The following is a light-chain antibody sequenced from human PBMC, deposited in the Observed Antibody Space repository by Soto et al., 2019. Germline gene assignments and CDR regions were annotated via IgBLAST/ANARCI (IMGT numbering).Light chain of an antibody. V-gene: IGKV3-20*01. J-gene: IGKJ2*01. CDR3: HQYGSSPPYT. Sequence: EIELTQSPGTLSLSPGESATLSCRASQSVSSSYLAWYQQKPGQAPRLLIYGASSSATGIPDSFSGSGSGTDFTLTISRLEPEEFSVYYCHQYGSSPPYTFGQGTKLEIK. CDR2: GAS. CDR1: QSVSSSY.